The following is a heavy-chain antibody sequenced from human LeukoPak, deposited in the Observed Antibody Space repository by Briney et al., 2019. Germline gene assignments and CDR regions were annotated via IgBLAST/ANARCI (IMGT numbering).Heavy chain of an antibody. J-gene: IGHJ4*02. D-gene: IGHD6-13*01. V-gene: IGHV3-48*02. CDR2: ISSGSRTI. CDR3: ARVVIAAADIYYFDY. Sequence: GGSLRLSCAASGFTFSSYSMNCVRPAPGKGLEWVSYISSGSRTIYYADSVKGRFTISRDNAKNSLYLQMNSLRDEDTAVYYCARVVIAAADIYYFDYWGQGTLVTVSS. CDR1: GFTFSSYS.